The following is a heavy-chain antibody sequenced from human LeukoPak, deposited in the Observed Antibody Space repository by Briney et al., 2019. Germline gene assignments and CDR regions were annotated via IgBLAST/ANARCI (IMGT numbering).Heavy chain of an antibody. J-gene: IGHJ4*02. D-gene: IGHD5/OR15-5a*01. CDR1: GYTFASYD. V-gene: IGHV1-18*01. CDR3: ARASLGWFYDRVGSYSFDY. CDR2: ISVHTSKT. Sequence: GASVKVSCKASGYTFASYDFSWVRQAPGQGLEWMGWISVHTSKTKYAQNFQGRVTMTTDTSTSTAYMELRSLRSDDTAVYYCARASLGWFYDRVGSYSFDYWGQGTLVTVSS.